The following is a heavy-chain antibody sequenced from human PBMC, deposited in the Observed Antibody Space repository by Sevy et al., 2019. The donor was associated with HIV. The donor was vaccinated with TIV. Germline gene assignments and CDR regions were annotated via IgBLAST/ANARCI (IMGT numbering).Heavy chain of an antibody. J-gene: IGHJ4*02. Sequence: GGSLRLSCAASGFTFSNAWMSWVRQAPGKGLEWVATMKQDGTEKDYVDSVKGRFTISRDNTKSSLFLQMNSLSAEDTAVYYCVREGLGGYSYSLDCWGQGTLVTVSS. CDR2: MKQDGTEK. D-gene: IGHD5-18*01. CDR1: GFTFSNAW. V-gene: IGHV3-7*01. CDR3: VREGLGGYSYSLDC.